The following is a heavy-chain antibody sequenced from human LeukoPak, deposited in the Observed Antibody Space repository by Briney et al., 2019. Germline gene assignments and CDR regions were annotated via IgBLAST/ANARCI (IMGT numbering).Heavy chain of an antibody. CDR1: GFSFRDFS. J-gene: IGHJ6*02. CDR3: ARGNYYGLDV. V-gene: IGHV3-43*02. CDR2: ISGDGGAT. Sequence: GGSLRLSCAASGFSFRDFSMHWVRQVPGKGLEWVSLISGDGGATHYADSVKGRFTISRDNNKNSLFLQMNSLRAEDTAQYYCARGNYYGLDVWGQGNTVTVSS.